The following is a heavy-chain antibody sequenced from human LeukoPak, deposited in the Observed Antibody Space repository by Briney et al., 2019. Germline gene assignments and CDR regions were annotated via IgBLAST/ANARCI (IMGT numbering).Heavy chain of an antibody. J-gene: IGHJ4*02. CDR2: MYDSGST. CDR1: GGSISSYY. CDR3: ARHGGSYTFDF. Sequence: SETLSLTCTVSGGSISSYYWSWIRQPPGKGLELIGYMYDSGSTNYNPSPKSRVTLSVDTSKNQFSLRLSSVTAADTAVYYCARHGGSYTFDFWGQGVLVTVSS. D-gene: IGHD1-26*01. V-gene: IGHV4-59*01.